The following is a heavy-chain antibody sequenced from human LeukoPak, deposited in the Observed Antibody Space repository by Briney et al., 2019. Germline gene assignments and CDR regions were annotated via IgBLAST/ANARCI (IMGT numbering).Heavy chain of an antibody. V-gene: IGHV3-11*01. J-gene: IGHJ6*02. D-gene: IGHD2/OR15-2a*01. CDR2: ISSSGDSL. Sequence: GGSLRLSCAASGFTFSDYYMTWIRQAPGKGLEWVPFISSSGDSLYYADSVRGRFTISRDNAKNSLFLQMNSLRAEDTAVYYCAREVVIVPDYFYYGLDVWGQGTTVTVSS. CDR1: GFTFSDYY. CDR3: AREVVIVPDYFYYGLDV.